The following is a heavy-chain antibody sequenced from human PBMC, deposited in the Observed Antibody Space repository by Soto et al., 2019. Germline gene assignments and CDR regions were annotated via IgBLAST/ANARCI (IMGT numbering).Heavy chain of an antibody. CDR3: AREAHDSIRYYYSGMAV. Sequence: GGGLEWVSSISSSSSYIYYADSVKGRFTISRDNAKNSLYLQMNSLRAEDTAVYYCAREAHDSIRYYYSGMAVLRHRTT. V-gene: IGHV3-21*01. J-gene: IGHJ6*02. D-gene: IGHD2-2*02. CDR2: ISSSSSYI.